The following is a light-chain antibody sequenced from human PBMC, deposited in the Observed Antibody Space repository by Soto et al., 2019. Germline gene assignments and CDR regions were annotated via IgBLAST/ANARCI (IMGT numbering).Light chain of an antibody. J-gene: IGKJ5*01. CDR2: NAS. V-gene: IGKV1-5*03. Sequence: DIQMTQSPSTLSASVGDRVTITCRASQSISVWLAWYQQKPGKAPNLLIYNASTLKSGVPSRFSGSGSGTESTLTISSLQPDDFAVYYCQQYNNWTPITFGQGTRLEIK. CDR3: QQYNNWTPIT. CDR1: QSISVW.